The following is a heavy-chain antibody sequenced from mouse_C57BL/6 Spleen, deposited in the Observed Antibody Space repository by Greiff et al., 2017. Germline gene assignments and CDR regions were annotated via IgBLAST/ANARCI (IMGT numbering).Heavy chain of an antibody. CDR2: IAPNSGGT. CDR3: AREGDYYGSRAWFAY. D-gene: IGHD1-1*01. CDR1: GYTFTSYW. Sequence: VQQSCKASGYTFTSYWMHWVKQWPGRGLEWIGWIAPNSGGTKYNEKFKSKATLTVDKPSSTAYMQHSSLTSEDSAVYYCAREGDYYGSRAWFAYWGQGTLVTVSA. V-gene: IGHV1-72*01. J-gene: IGHJ3*01.